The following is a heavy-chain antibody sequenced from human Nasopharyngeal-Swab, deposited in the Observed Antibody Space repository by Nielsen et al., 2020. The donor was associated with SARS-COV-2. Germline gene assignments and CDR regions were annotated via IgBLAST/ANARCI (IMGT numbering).Heavy chain of an antibody. Sequence: GGSLRLSCAASGFTCSDYYMSWIRQAPGKGLEWVSYISSSSSYTNYADSVKGRFTISRDNAKNSLYLQMNSLRAEDTAVYYCARGLGVVPAAISYYGMDVWGQGTTVTVSS. CDR1: GFTCSDYY. CDR3: ARGLGVVPAAISYYGMDV. J-gene: IGHJ6*02. CDR2: ISSSSSYT. D-gene: IGHD2-2*01. V-gene: IGHV3-11*06.